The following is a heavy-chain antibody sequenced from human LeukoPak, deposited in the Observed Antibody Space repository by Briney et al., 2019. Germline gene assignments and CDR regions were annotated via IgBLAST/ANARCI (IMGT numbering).Heavy chain of an antibody. Sequence: ASVRVSCKASGYTFINNDINWVRQAPGQGLEWMAWIDPKNGNRGYAQNFQGRVTMTTDTSISTAYMELSSLRSEDTAVYHCARSHTRKGFCGGGRCYPAVWWFDPWGQGTLVTVSS. CDR1: GYTFINND. CDR3: ARSHTRKGFCGGGRCYPAVWWFDP. CDR2: IDPKNGNR. J-gene: IGHJ5*02. V-gene: IGHV1-8*01. D-gene: IGHD2-15*01.